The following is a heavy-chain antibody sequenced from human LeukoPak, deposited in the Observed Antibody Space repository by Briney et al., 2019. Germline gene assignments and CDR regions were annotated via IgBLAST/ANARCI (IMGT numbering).Heavy chain of an antibody. J-gene: IGHJ4*02. CDR3: AREGPRGNSQFDY. CDR1: GFTFSSSA. Sequence: PGGSLRLSCAASGFTFSSSAMSWVRQVPGKGLEWVSGISASGGSTSYADSVRGQFTISRDNSKNTLYLQMNSLRAEDTAVYYCAREGPRGNSQFDYWGQGTLVTVSS. CDR2: ISASGGST. D-gene: IGHD2/OR15-2a*01. V-gene: IGHV3-23*01.